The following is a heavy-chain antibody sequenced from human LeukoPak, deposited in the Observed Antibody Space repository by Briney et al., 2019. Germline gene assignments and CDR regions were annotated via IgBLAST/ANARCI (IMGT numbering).Heavy chain of an antibody. J-gene: IGHJ4*02. V-gene: IGHV1-18*04. Sequence: ASVKVSCKASGYTFTGYYMHWVRQAPGQGLEWMGWISAYNGNTNYAQKLRGRVTMTTDTSTSTAYMELRGLRSDDTAVYYCARSHDYGGDSANYFDYWGQGTLVTVSS. CDR1: GYTFTGYY. D-gene: IGHD4-23*01. CDR2: ISAYNGNT. CDR3: ARSHDYGGDSANYFDY.